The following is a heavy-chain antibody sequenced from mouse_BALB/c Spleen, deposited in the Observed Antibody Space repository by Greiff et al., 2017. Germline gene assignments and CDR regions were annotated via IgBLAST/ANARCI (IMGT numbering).Heavy chain of an antibody. CDR3: ASSLYYGNYPYYFDY. CDR1: GYTFTSYT. V-gene: IGHV1-4*01. Sequence: QVQLKQSGAELARPGASVKMSCKASGYTFTSYTMHWVKQRPGQGLEWIGYINPSSGYTNYNQKFKDKATLTADKSSSTAYMQLSSLTSEDSAVYYCASSLYYGNYPYYFDYWGQGTTLTVSS. CDR2: INPSSGYT. D-gene: IGHD2-1*01. J-gene: IGHJ2*01.